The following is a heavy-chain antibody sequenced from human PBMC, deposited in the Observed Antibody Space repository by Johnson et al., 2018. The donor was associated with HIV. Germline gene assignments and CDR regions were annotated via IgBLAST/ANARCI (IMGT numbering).Heavy chain of an antibody. CDR3: ARDIRESFGSYDSSGSGLGAFDV. V-gene: IGHV3-66*01. CDR1: GFTFDDYG. CDR2: IYSGDNT. J-gene: IGHJ3*01. D-gene: IGHD3-22*01. Sequence: VQLVESGGGVVQPGRSLRLSCAASGFTFDDYGMSWVRQAPGKGLEWVSVIYSGDNTFHADSVQGRFIISRDNSKNTLYLQMNSLRAEDTAVYYCARDIRESFGSYDSSGSGLGAFDVWGQGTMVTVSS.